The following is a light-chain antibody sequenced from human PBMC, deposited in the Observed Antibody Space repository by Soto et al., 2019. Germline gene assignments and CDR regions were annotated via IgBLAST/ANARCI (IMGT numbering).Light chain of an antibody. CDR3: CSYAGSSTHDV. CDR1: SGGAGYYNS. CDR2: EVS. Sequence: QSVLTQPRSVSGSPGQSVTVSCTGTSGGAGYYNSASWYQQHPGKAPKLIIYEVSERPSGVPARFSGSKSGNTASLTISGLQAEDEADYYCCSYAGSSTHDVFATGTKVTVL. J-gene: IGLJ1*01. V-gene: IGLV2-11*01.